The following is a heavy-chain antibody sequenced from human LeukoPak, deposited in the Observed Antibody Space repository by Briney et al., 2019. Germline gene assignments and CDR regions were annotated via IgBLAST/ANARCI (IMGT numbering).Heavy chain of an antibody. V-gene: IGHV4-4*07. CDR2: IYTSGST. CDR1: GGSISSYY. D-gene: IGHD3-10*01. J-gene: IGHJ4*02. CDR3: ARHRGGSGDYYVVERYFDY. Sequence: SETLSLTCTVSGGSISSYYWSWIRQPAGKGLEWIGRIYTSGSTNYNPSLKSRVTMSVDTSKNQFSLKLSSVTAADTAVYYCARHRGGSGDYYVVERYFDYWGQGTLVTVSS.